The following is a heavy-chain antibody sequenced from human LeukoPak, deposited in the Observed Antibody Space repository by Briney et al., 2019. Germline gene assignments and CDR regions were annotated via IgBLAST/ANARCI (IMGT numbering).Heavy chain of an antibody. CDR3: ALRPYIVATPFDY. V-gene: IGHV4-34*01. CDR1: GGSFSGYY. J-gene: IGHJ4*02. Sequence: SETLSLTCAVYGGSFSGYYWSWIRQPPGKGLEWIGEINHSGSTNYNPSLKGRVTISVDTSKNQFSLKLSSVTAADTAVYYCALRPYIVATPFDYWGQGTLVTVSS. D-gene: IGHD5-12*01. CDR2: INHSGST.